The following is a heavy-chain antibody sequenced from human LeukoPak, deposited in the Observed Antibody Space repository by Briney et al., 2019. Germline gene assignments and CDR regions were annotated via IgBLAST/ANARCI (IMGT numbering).Heavy chain of an antibody. Sequence: PGGSLRLSCAASGFTFSNYGMHWVRQASGKGLEWVAFIRFDGSNKYYADSVKGRFTISRDNARNSLYLQMNSLRAEDTAVYYCARGGRSTYFDWSPDYWGQGTLVTVSS. CDR3: ARGGRSTYFDWSPDY. V-gene: IGHV3-30*02. CDR2: IRFDGSNK. D-gene: IGHD3-9*01. CDR1: GFTFSNYG. J-gene: IGHJ4*02.